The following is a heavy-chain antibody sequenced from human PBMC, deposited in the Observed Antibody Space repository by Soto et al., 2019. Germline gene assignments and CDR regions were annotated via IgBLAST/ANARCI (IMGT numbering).Heavy chain of an antibody. J-gene: IGHJ4*02. CDR1: GGSFSGYY. CDR2: INHSGST. Sequence: PSETLSLTCAVYGGSFSGYYWSWIRQPPGKGLEWIGEINHSGSTNYNPSLKSRVTISVDTSKNQFSLKLSSVTAADTAVYYCAKDSISGSYEYYFDYWGQGTLVTVS. D-gene: IGHD1-26*01. V-gene: IGHV4-34*01. CDR3: AKDSISGSYEYYFDY.